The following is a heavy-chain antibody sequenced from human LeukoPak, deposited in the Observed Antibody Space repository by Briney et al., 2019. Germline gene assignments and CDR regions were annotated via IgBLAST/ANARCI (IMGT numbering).Heavy chain of an antibody. CDR3: ARGAAPNSLDY. V-gene: IGHV4-39*07. J-gene: IGHJ4*02. CDR1: GGSISSSSYY. Sequence: SETLSLTCTVSGGSISSSSYYWGWIRQPPGKGLEWIGSIYYSGSTYYNPSLKSRVTISVDTSKNQFSLKLSSVTAADTAVYYCARGAAPNSLDYWGQGTLVTVSS. D-gene: IGHD6-6*01. CDR2: IYYSGST.